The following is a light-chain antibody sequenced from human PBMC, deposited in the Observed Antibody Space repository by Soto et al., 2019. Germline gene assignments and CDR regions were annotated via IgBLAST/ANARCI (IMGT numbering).Light chain of an antibody. V-gene: IGLV2-14*01. J-gene: IGLJ1*01. Sequence: QSALTQPASLSGSPGQSITISCTGTSSDIDAYDYVSWFQQHPGKAPKLMISEVNNRPSGVSNRFSGSKSGNTAYLTISGLQVEDEADYYCCSYAGSYTYVFGSGTKV. CDR1: SSDIDAYDY. CDR2: EVN. CDR3: CSYAGSYTYV.